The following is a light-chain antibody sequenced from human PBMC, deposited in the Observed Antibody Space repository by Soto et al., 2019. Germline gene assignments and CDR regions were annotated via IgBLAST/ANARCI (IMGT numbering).Light chain of an antibody. V-gene: IGKV3-15*01. CDR3: QQYDKWYT. CDR2: GAS. CDR1: QSVSSN. Sequence: EIVMTQSPATLSVSPGERATLSCRASQSVSSNLAWYQQKPGQAPRLLFYGASTRATGIPARFSGSGSGTEFALTISSLQSEDFAIYYCQQYDKWYTFGQGTKLEIK. J-gene: IGKJ2*01.